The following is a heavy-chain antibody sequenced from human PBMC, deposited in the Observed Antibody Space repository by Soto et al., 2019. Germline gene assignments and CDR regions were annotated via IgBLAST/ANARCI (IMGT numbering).Heavy chain of an antibody. J-gene: IGHJ5*01. V-gene: IGHV4-4*02. CDR1: GGSVRAPDW. D-gene: IGHD1-1*01. Sequence: SETLSLTCTLSGGSVRAPDWWNWVRQSPDKGLEWIAEVHISGHSNYNPSLRSRVSVSIDSSKNQFYLNLNSVTAADTAIYYCARVRQGCSANNCYFDPWGQGTQVTAPQ. CDR2: VHISGHS. CDR3: ARVRQGCSANNCYFDP.